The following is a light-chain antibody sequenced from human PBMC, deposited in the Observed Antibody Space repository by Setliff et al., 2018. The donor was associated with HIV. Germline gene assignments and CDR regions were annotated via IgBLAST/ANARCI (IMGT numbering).Light chain of an antibody. CDR1: SSNIGSNT. Sequence: QSVLTQPPSASGTPGQRVTISCSGTSSNIGSNTVNWYQQLPGTAPKLLIYRNNQRPSGVPDRFSGSKSGTSASLAISGLQSEDEADYYCAAWDDSLNGPVCGGGTK. J-gene: IGLJ2*01. CDR2: RNN. V-gene: IGLV1-44*01. CDR3: AAWDDSLNGPV.